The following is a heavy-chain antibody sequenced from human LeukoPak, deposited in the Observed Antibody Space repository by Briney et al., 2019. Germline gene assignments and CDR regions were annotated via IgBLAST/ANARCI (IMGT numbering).Heavy chain of an antibody. CDR1: GFTFSNYA. J-gene: IGHJ4*02. Sequence: GGSLRLSCAASGFTFSNYAMTWVRQAPGKGLEWVANIEQDGREKHYVDSVKGRFTISRDNAKNSLYLQMNSLRAEDTAVYYCATEEVITAWGQGTLVTVSS. CDR3: ATEEVITA. V-gene: IGHV3-7*01. CDR2: IEQDGREK. D-gene: IGHD3-22*01.